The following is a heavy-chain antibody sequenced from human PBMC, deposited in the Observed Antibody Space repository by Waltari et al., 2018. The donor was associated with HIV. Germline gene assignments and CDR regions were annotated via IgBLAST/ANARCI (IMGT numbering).Heavy chain of an antibody. J-gene: IGHJ2*01. CDR3: ARGSLYVRAWYFDL. D-gene: IGHD2-2*02. CDR1: GGSLSTYY. V-gene: IGHV4-34*01. Sequence: QVQLQQSGAGLLVPSETLSLTCAVSGGSLSTYYWSWIRQPPGKGLEWIGEVRHDGSANYNPSLKSRIALSVDTSRNHFSLNLTSVTAADTAMYFCARGSLYVRAWYFDLWGRGSLITVSS. CDR2: VRHDGSA.